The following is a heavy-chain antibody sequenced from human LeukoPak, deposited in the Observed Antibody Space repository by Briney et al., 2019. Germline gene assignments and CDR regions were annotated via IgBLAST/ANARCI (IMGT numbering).Heavy chain of an antibody. CDR1: GGSISSHY. CDR2: IYYSGST. CDR3: ARGSRELYYFDY. Sequence: SETLSLTCTVSGGSISSHYWSWIRQPPGKGLEWIAYIYYSGSTNYNPSLKSRVTISVDTSKKQFSLKLSSVTAADTAVYYCARGSRELYYFDYWGQGTLVTVSS. D-gene: IGHD1-7*01. V-gene: IGHV4-59*08. J-gene: IGHJ4*02.